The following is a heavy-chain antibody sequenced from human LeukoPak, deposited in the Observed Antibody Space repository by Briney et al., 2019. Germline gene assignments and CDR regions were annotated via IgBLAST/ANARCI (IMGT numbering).Heavy chain of an antibody. J-gene: IGHJ4*02. CDR3: AKDCLAGGFGELSLPSDY. D-gene: IGHD3-10*01. V-gene: IGHV3-30*18. CDR1: GFTVSSNY. CDR2: ISYDGSNK. Sequence: GGSLRLSCAASGFTVSSNYMSWVRQAPGKGLEWVAVISYDGSNKYYADSVKGRFTISRDNSKNTLYLQMNSLRAEDTAVYYCAKDCLAGGFGELSLPSDYWGQGTLVTVSS.